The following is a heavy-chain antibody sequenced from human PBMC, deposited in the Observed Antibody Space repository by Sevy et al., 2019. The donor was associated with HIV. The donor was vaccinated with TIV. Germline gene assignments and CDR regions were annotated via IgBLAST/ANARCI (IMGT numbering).Heavy chain of an antibody. V-gene: IGHV3-48*03. CDR3: XXNGGAFDNGFDP. Sequence: GGSLRLSCTASGFTFSSYDMNWVRQAPGKGLEWVSKISSSGSSIYYADSVKGRFTISRDNAKNSLNLQMNSLRAEDTAVYYCXXNGGAFDNGFDPWGQGTLVTVSS. J-gene: IGHJ5*02. D-gene: IGHD2-8*01. CDR1: GFTFSSYD. CDR2: ISSSGSSI.